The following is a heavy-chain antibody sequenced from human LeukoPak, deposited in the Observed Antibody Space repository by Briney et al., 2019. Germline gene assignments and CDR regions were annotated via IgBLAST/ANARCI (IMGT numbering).Heavy chain of an antibody. J-gene: IGHJ4*02. D-gene: IGHD6-13*01. CDR3: ASRDSSSWSQDY. V-gene: IGHV3-66*01. CDR2: IYSGGRT. CDR1: GFTVSSNY. Sequence: GGSLRLSCAASGFTVSSNYMSWVRQAPGKGLEWVSVIYSGGRTYYADSVKGRFTISRDNSKNTLYLQMNSLRAEDTAVYYCASRDSSSWSQDYWGQGTLVTVSS.